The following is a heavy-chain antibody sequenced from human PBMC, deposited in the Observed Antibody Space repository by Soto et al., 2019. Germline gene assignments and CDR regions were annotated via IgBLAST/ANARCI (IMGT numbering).Heavy chain of an antibody. CDR1: GDSSASGAYS. Sequence: QLQLQESGSGLVKPSQTLSLTCAVSGDSSASGAYSWSWVRQPPGKGLEWIGYIYHSGNTYYNPSLKSRVTFSIDRSKNQFSLNMNSVTAADTAVYYCRASGFGSGSSGTYYGLDVWGQGTTVTVSS. CDR2: IYHSGNT. V-gene: IGHV4-30-2*01. J-gene: IGHJ6*02. CDR3: RASGFGSGSSGTYYGLDV. D-gene: IGHD3-10*01.